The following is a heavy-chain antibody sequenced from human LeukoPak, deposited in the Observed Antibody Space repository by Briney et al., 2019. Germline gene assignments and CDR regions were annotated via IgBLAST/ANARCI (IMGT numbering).Heavy chain of an antibody. V-gene: IGHV4-59*08. CDR2: IYYSGST. D-gene: IGHD1-26*01. CDR1: GGSISSHY. J-gene: IGHJ4*02. Sequence: SETLSLTCTVSGGSISSHYWSWIRQPPGKGLEWIGYIYYSGSTNYNPSLRSRVTISVDTSKNQFSLRLTSVTAADTAVYYCAGTGIVAATGGVRFDYWGQGTLVTVSS. CDR3: AGTGIVAATGGVRFDY.